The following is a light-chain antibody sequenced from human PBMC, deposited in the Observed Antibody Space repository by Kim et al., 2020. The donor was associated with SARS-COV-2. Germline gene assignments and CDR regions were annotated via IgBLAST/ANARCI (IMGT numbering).Light chain of an antibody. CDR2: QDT. V-gene: IGLV3-1*01. CDR3: QAWDSSTAV. CDR1: KLGDKF. J-gene: IGLJ3*02. Sequence: VSPGQTANITCSGDKLGDKFACWYQQKPGQSPVVVIYQDTKRPSEIPERFSGSNSGNTATLTISGTQAMDEADYYCQAWDSSTAVFGGGTQLTVL.